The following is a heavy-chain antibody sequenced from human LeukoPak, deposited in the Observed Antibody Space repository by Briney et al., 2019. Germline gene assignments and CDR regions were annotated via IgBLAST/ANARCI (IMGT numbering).Heavy chain of an antibody. D-gene: IGHD2-15*01. Sequence: GGSLRLSCAASGFTFSDYYLSWIRQAPGKGLEWISYISHTGETKYYTDSMKGRFTISRDNAKNSLYLQMNSLRAEDTAVYYCARVWWQQPEYWGQGTLVTVSS. V-gene: IGHV3-11*01. CDR3: ARVWWQQPEY. CDR2: ISHTGETK. J-gene: IGHJ4*02. CDR1: GFTFSDYY.